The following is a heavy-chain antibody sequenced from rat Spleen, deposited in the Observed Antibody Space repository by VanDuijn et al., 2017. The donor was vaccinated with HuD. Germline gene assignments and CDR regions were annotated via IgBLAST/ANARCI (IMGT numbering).Heavy chain of an antibody. CDR2: ISRSSGT. D-gene: IGHD5-1*01. J-gene: IGHJ3*01. CDR3: ARKGLTGSGFAY. V-gene: IGHV5-62*01. CDR1: GFTFSEYG. Sequence: VQLVESGGGLVQPGKSLKLSCSASGFTFSEYGMHWIRQAPGKGLDWVAYISRSSGTVYADAVKERFTISRDNAKNTIYLQLNSLKSEDTAIYYCARKGLTGSGFAYWGQGTLVTVSS.